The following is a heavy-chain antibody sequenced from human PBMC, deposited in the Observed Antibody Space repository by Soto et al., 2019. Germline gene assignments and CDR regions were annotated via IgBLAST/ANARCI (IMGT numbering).Heavy chain of an antibody. CDR3: ARGTPQLRYFDWALDY. J-gene: IGHJ4*02. CDR2: ISYDGSNK. V-gene: IGHV3-30-3*01. CDR1: GFTFSSYA. D-gene: IGHD3-9*01. Sequence: QVQLVESGGGVVQPGRSLRLSCAASGFTFSSYAMHWVRQAPGKGLEWVAVISYDGSNKYYADSVKGRFTISRDNSKNTLYLQMNSLRAEDTAVYYCARGTPQLRYFDWALDYWGQGTLVTVSS.